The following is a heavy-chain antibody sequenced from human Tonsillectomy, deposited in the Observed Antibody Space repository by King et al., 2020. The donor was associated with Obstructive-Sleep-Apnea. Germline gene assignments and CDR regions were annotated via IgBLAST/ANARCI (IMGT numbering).Heavy chain of an antibody. J-gene: IGHJ4*02. Sequence: VQLVESGGGLVQPGGGLRLSRAASGFTFSIYSKNWVRQAPGKGRGWGSYISSSSRTIYYADSVKGRVTISRDNAKNSLYLQMNSLRAEDMAVYYCAREQYGGYVVDYWGQGTLVTVSS. V-gene: IGHV3-48*04. CDR1: GFTFSIYS. D-gene: IGHD4-17*01. CDR3: AREQYGGYVVDY. CDR2: ISSSSRTI.